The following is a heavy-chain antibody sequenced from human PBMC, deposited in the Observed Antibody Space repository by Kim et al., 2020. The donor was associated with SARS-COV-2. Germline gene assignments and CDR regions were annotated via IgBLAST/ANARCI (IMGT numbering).Heavy chain of an antibody. CDR2: ISGSGGST. V-gene: IGHV3-23*01. D-gene: IGHD3-3*01. Sequence: GGSLRLSCAASGFTFSSYAMSWVRQAPGKGLEWVSAISGSGGSTYYADSVKGRFTISRDNSKNTLYLQMNSLRAEDTAVYYCAKGLVTLRFLEWHTPKGYFDYWGQGTLVTVSS. CDR1: GFTFSSYA. J-gene: IGHJ4*02. CDR3: AKGLVTLRFLEWHTPKGYFDY.